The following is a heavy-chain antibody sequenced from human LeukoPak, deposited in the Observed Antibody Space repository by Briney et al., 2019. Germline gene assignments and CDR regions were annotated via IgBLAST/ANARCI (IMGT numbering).Heavy chain of an antibody. D-gene: IGHD3/OR15-3a*01. CDR2: ISPIGNVA. J-gene: IGHJ5*02. CDR1: GGTFSSLS. CDR3: ARRIWTAAYVGGWFDP. V-gene: IGHV1-69*02. Sequence: SVKVSCKASGGTFSSLSFSWVRQAPGQGLEWMGRISPIGNVAEYAQKFQGRLTFSADKSTSTVHMELSSLRSVDTAVYFCARRIWTAAYVGGWFDPWGQGTLVTVSS.